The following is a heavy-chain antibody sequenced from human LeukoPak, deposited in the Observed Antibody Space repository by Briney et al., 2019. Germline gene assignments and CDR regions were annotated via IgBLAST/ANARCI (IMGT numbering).Heavy chain of an antibody. D-gene: IGHD2-2*01. CDR3: AEGQDIVVVPAGFLDY. V-gene: IGHV3-7*03. CDR2: IKEDGSET. CDR1: GVTFSSHW. J-gene: IGHJ4*02. Sequence: PGGSLRLSCTGSGVTFSSHWMSWVRQAPGRGLEWVANIKEDGSETYYLDSVKGRFTISRDNSKNTLYLQMNSLRAEDTAVYYCAEGQDIVVVPAGFLDYWGQGTLVTVSS.